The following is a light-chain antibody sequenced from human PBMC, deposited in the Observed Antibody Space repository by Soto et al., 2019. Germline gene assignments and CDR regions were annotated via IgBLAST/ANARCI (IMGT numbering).Light chain of an antibody. Sequence: DIQMTQSPSSLSAAVGDSVSITCRASRRITNYVSWYQQSPGRAPTLLIFAASSLQPAFPTRFSGSGSETHFSLTITSLEREDFATYDGQDSFCPIGAVGQGTKVEIK. CDR3: QDSFCPIGA. CDR2: AAS. J-gene: IGKJ1*01. CDR1: RRITNY. V-gene: IGKV1-39*01.